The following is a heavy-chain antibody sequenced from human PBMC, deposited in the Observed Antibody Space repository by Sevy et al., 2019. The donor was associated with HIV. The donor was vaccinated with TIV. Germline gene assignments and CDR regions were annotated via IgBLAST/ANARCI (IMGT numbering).Heavy chain of an antibody. D-gene: IGHD3-10*01. CDR1: GFTITGYV. CDR2: LSFGGDRT. Sequence: GGSLRLTCVASGFTITGYVLTWVRLTPGKGLEGVSSLSFGGDRTDYTDPVKGRFTISRDNSRNTVYLQMNSLRAEDTAVYYCAKIKDYGIESFYYGMDVWGQGTTVTVSS. CDR3: AKIKDYGIESFYYGMDV. V-gene: IGHV3-23*01. J-gene: IGHJ6*02.